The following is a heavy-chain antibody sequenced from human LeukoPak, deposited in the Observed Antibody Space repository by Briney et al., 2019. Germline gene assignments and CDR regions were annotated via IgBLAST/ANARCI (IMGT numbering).Heavy chain of an antibody. CDR1: GGSISSYY. CDR3: ARDRGIAVAGKKGYYYYYGMDV. J-gene: IGHJ6*02. CDR2: IYYSGST. D-gene: IGHD6-19*01. Sequence: SETLSLTCTVSGGSISSYYWSWIRQPPGKGLEWIGYIYYSGSTNYNPSLKSRVTISVDTSKNQFSLKLSSVTAAHTAVYYCARDRGIAVAGKKGYYYYYGMDVWGQGTTVTVSS. V-gene: IGHV4-59*01.